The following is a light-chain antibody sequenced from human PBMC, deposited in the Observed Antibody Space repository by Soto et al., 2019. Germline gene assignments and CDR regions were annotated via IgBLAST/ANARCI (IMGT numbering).Light chain of an antibody. CDR1: QNVFTW. J-gene: IGKJ4*01. CDR2: DAA. CDR3: KKYICHS. Sequence: DIQMTQSPSTLSASVGDRVTITCRASQNVFTWLAWYQHRPGKAPKLLISDAAILESGVPSRYSGSGSGTEFTHTITSLQSDDFATYYCKKYICHSFVVRTKVQIK. V-gene: IGKV1-5*01.